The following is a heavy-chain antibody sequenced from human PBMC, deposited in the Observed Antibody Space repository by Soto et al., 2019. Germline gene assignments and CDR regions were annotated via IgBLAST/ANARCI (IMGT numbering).Heavy chain of an antibody. CDR1: GGTFSSYA. J-gene: IGHJ4*02. CDR3: ARGNELVIDMDY. D-gene: IGHD2-21*01. CDR2: IIPIFGTA. V-gene: IGHV1-69*13. Sequence: SVKVSCKASGGTFSSYAISWVRQAPGQGLEWMGGIIPIFGTANYAQKFQGRVTITADESTSTAYMELSSLRSDDTAVYYCARGNELVIDMDYWVQGTLVTVSS.